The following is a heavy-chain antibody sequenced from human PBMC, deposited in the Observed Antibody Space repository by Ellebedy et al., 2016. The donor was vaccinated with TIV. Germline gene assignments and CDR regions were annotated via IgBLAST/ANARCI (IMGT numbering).Heavy chain of an antibody. V-gene: IGHV3-7*03. CDR3: ASAVGRMKAADNDH. CDR2: INQDGSEK. J-gene: IGHJ4*02. CDR1: GFTFGGYS. Sequence: PGGSLRLSCAASGFTFGGYSMTWVRQAPGKGLEWVANINQDGSEKHYVDSVKGRFTISRDHAKNSLFLQMNSLRAEETAVYYCASAVGRMKAADNDHWGQGTLVTVSS. D-gene: IGHD6-13*01.